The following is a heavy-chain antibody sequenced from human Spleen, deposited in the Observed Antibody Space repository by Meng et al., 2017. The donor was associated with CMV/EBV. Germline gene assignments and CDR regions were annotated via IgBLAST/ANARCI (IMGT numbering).Heavy chain of an antibody. CDR2: IYYSGST. V-gene: IGHV4-31*03. J-gene: IGHJ5*02. Sequence: LRLSCTVSGGSISSGAYYWSWIRQHPGKGLEWIGYIYYSGSTYYNPSLKSRVTISVGTSKNQFSLKLSSVTVADTAVYYCASGLGFNWFDPWGQGTLVTVSS. D-gene: IGHD3/OR15-3a*01. CDR3: ASGLGFNWFDP. CDR1: GGSISSGAYY.